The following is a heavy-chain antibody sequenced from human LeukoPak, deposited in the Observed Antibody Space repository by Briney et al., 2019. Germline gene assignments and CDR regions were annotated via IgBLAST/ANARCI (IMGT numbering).Heavy chain of an antibody. CDR3: AKGPLRGTAAAIDY. D-gene: IGHD2-2*01. V-gene: IGHV3-30*04. J-gene: IGHJ4*02. CDR2: ISYDGRNK. CDR1: GFTFSDYA. Sequence: PGRSLRLSCAASGFTFSDYAMHWVRQAPGKGLEWVAVISYDGRNKHYPDSVKGRFTISRDISTDTLWLQMDSLRTEDTAVYYCAKGPLRGTAAAIDYWGQGTLVTVSS.